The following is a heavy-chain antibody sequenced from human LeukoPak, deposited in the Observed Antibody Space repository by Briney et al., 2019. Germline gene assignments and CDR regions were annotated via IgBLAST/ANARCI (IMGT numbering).Heavy chain of an antibody. Sequence: GRSLRLSCAASGFTFSSYGIHWVRQAPGKGLEWVAVISSDGSNQDYGDSVKGRLTISRDNSKNTLYLQMNSLRPDDTAVYYCASGASSGWYYFDYWGQGTLVTVSS. CDR2: ISSDGSNQ. J-gene: IGHJ4*02. V-gene: IGHV3-30*03. CDR1: GFTFSSYG. D-gene: IGHD6-19*01. CDR3: ASGASSGWYYFDY.